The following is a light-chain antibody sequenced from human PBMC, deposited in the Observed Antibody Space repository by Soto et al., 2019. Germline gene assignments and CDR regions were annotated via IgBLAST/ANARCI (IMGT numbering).Light chain of an antibody. J-gene: IGLJ7*01. V-gene: IGLV1-44*01. CDR3: AAWDDSLNGAV. Sequence: QSVLTQPPSASGTPGQRGTISCSGSSSNIGSNTVNWYQQLPGTAPKLLIYSNNQRPSGVPDRFSGSKSGTSASLAISGLQSEDEADYYCAAWDDSLNGAVFGGGTQLTV. CDR2: SNN. CDR1: SSNIGSNT.